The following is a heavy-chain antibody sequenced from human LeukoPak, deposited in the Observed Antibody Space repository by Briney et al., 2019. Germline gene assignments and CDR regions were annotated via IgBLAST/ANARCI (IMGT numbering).Heavy chain of an antibody. V-gene: IGHV4-39*07. J-gene: IGHJ6*03. D-gene: IGHD5-12*01. CDR2: IYYSGST. CDR1: GGSINSTSYY. CDR3: ARYANGYDPTHYYYYMDV. Sequence: SETLSLTCTVSGGSINSTSYYWGWIRQPPGKGLEWIGNIYYSGSTYYNPSLKSRITISVDTSKNQFSLKLSSVTAADTAVYYCARYANGYDPTHYYYYMDVWGKGTTVTVSS.